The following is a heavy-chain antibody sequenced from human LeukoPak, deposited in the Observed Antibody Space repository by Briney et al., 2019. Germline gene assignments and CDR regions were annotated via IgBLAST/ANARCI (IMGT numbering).Heavy chain of an antibody. CDR1: GYTLTELS. Sequence: ASVKVSCTVSGYTLTELSMHWVRQAPGKGLEWMGSFDPEDGETIYAQKFQGRVTMTEDTSTDTAYMELSSLRPEDTAVYYCATVFDSRGGESRDWFDPWGQGTLVTVSS. V-gene: IGHV1-24*01. J-gene: IGHJ5*02. CDR3: ATVFDSRGGESRDWFDP. D-gene: IGHD3-22*01. CDR2: FDPEDGET.